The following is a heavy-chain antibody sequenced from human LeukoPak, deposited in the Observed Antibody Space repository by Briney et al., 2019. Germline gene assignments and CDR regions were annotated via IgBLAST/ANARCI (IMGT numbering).Heavy chain of an antibody. J-gene: IGHJ4*02. V-gene: IGHV4-31*03. CDR3: ARDSGGPPDH. CDR2: IYYSGST. Sequence: SETLSLTCTVSGGSISSGGYYWSWIRQHPGKGLEWIGYIYYSGSTYYNPSLKSRVTISVDTSKNQFSLKLSSVTAADTAVYYCARDSGGPPDHWGQGTLATVSS. D-gene: IGHD2-15*01. CDR1: GGSISSGGYY.